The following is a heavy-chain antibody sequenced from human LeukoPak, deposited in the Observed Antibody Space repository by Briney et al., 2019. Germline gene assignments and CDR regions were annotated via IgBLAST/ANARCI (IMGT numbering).Heavy chain of an antibody. CDR3: AKDILSAYFDY. J-gene: IGHJ4*02. V-gene: IGHV3-7*01. CDR1: GFTFTTYW. Sequence: GGSLRLSCTASGFTFTTYWMSWVRHPPGKGLEWVANIKQDGTEKYYVDSVKGRFTISRDNAKNSLYLQMNSLRAEDTAVYYCAKDILSAYFDYWGQGTLVTVSS. CDR2: IKQDGTEK.